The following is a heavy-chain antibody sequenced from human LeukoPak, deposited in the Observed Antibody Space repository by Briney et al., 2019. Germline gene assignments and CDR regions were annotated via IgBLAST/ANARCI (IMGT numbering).Heavy chain of an antibody. CDR2: VSHSGSI. D-gene: IGHD5-12*01. CDR3: WAIVTTIKLDF. J-gene: IGHJ4*02. V-gene: IGHV4-39*01. Sequence: SETLSLTCTVSGGSISSSSYSWGWIRQPPGKGLEWIGSVSHSGSINYDPSLKNRVTISVDTSKNQFSLKLSSVTAVDTAVYYCWAIVTTIKLDFWGQGTLVTVSS. CDR1: GGSISSSSYS.